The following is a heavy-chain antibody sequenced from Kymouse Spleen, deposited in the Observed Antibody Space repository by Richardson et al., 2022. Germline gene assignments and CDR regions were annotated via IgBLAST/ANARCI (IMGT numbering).Heavy chain of an antibody. D-gene: IGHD6-19*01. Sequence: QVQLQQWGAGLLKPSETLSLTCAVYGGSFSGYYWSWIRQPPGKGLEWIGEINHSGSTNYNPSLKSRVTISVDTSKNQFSLKLSSVTAADTAVYYCARGLYSSGWFFDYWGQGTLVTVSS. CDR2: INHSGST. J-gene: IGHJ4*02. CDR1: GGSFSGYY. V-gene: IGHV4-34*01. CDR3: ARGLYSSGWFFDY.